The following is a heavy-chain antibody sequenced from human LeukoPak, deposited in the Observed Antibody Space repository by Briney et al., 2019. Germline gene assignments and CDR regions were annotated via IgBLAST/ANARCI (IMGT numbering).Heavy chain of an antibody. CDR1: GGTFSSYT. J-gene: IGHJ4*02. V-gene: IGHV1-69*02. Sequence: SVKVSRKASGGTFSSYTISWVRQAPGQGLEWMGRIIPILGIANYAQKFQGRVTITADKSTSTAYMELSSLRSEDTAVYYCASGYYREAFDYWGQGTLVTASS. D-gene: IGHD3-3*01. CDR3: ASGYYREAFDY. CDR2: IIPILGIA.